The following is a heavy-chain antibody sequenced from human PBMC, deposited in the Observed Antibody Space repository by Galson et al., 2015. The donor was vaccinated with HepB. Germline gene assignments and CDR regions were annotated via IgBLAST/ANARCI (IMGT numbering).Heavy chain of an antibody. Sequence: SLRLSCAASGFTFSSYWMSWVRQAPGKGLEWVANIKQDGSEKYYVDSVKGRFTISRDNAKNSLYLQMNSLRAEDTAVYYCARKTYYYGSGSYYYFGYWGRGTLVTVSS. CDR3: ARKTYYYGSGSYYYFGY. J-gene: IGHJ4*02. D-gene: IGHD3-10*01. CDR2: IKQDGSEK. V-gene: IGHV3-7*03. CDR1: GFTFSSYW.